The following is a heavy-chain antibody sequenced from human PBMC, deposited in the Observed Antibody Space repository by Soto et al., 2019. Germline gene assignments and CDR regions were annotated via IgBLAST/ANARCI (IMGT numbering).Heavy chain of an antibody. V-gene: IGHV4-34*01. CDR2: INHSGST. J-gene: IGHJ4*02. Sequence: SETLSLTCAVYGGSFSGYYWSWIRQPPGKGLEWIGEINHSGSTNYNPSLKSRVTISVDTSKNQFSLKLSSVTAADTAVYYCASPRDYVWGSYRYRAGYNYWGQGTLVTVSS. CDR3: ASPRDYVWGSYRYRAGYNY. CDR1: GGSFSGYY. D-gene: IGHD3-16*02.